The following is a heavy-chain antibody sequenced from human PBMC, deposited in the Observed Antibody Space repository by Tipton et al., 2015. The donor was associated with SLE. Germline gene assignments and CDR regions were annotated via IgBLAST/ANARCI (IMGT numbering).Heavy chain of an antibody. D-gene: IGHD1-1*01. CDR2: IFHSGDV. Sequence: TLSLTCSVSGSSISSYHWGWIRQPPGKGLEWMGSIFHSGDVYYNPSLKSRVTISVDTSNNQLSLKLSSVTAADTAVYYCARHSNERGFSLDHWGLGTLVTVSS. CDR3: ARHSNERGFSLDH. J-gene: IGHJ4*02. V-gene: IGHV4-59*07. CDR1: GSSISSYH.